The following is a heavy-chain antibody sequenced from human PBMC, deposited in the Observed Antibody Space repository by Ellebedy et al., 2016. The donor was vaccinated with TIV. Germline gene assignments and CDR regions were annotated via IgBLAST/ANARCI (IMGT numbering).Heavy chain of an antibody. CDR2: IYWDDDK. Sequence: SGPTLVKPTQTLTMTCTFSGFSLSTSGVGVGWIRQPPGKALEWLALIYWDDDKRYSPSLKSRLTITKDTSKNQVVLTMTNMDPVDTATYYCAHRSAVTTLEAFDIWGQGTMVTVSS. V-gene: IGHV2-5*02. J-gene: IGHJ3*02. CDR1: GFSLSTSGVG. CDR3: AHRSAVTTLEAFDI. D-gene: IGHD4-17*01.